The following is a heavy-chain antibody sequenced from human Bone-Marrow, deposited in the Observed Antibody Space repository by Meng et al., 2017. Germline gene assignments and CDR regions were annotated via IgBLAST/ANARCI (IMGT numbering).Heavy chain of an antibody. V-gene: IGHV1-8*03. CDR3: ARGPTYYYGSGSYSFWYYYYGMDV. J-gene: IGHJ6*02. D-gene: IGHD3-10*01. CDR1: GYTFTSYD. Sequence: ASVKVSCKASGYTFTSYDINWVRQATGQGLEWMRWMNPNSGNTGYAQKFQGRVTITRNTSTSTAHMELSSLRSKDTAVYYCARGPTYYYGSGSYSFWYYYYGMDVWGQGTTVTVSS. CDR2: MNPNSGNT.